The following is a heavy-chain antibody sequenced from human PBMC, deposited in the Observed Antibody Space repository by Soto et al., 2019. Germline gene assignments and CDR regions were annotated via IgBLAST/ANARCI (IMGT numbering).Heavy chain of an antibody. CDR3: ARPEDKGGSYIGDAFDI. V-gene: IGHV3-33*01. CDR2: IWYDGSNK. J-gene: IGHJ3*02. Sequence: GGSLRLSCAASGFTFSSYGMHWVRQAPGKGLEWVAVIWYDGSNKYYADSVKGRFTISRDNSKNTLYLQMNSLRAEDTAVYYCARPEDKGGSYIGDAFDIWGQGTMVTVSS. CDR1: GFTFSSYG. D-gene: IGHD1-26*01.